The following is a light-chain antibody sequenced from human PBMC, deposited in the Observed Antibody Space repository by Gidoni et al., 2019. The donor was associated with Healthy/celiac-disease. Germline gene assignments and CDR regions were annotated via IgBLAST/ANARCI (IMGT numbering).Light chain of an antibody. J-gene: IGKJ1*01. CDR2: DAS. V-gene: IGKV3-11*01. Sequence: EIVLTQSPATLSLSPGERATLSCRASQSVSNYLAWYQQNPGQAPRLLIYDASNRATGIPARFSGSGSGTDFTLTSSSLEPEDFVVYYCQQRSNWPPWTFGQGTKVEIK. CDR1: QSVSNY. CDR3: QQRSNWPPWT.